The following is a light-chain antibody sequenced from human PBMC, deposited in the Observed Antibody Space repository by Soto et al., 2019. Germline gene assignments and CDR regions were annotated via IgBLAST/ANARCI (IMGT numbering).Light chain of an antibody. Sequence: DIQMTQSPSTLSASVGYRFTITCRASQTIDSWLAWYQQRPGKPPNLLIYKASTLASGVPSRFSGSGSGTEFTLTINSLQPDDFATYYCQQYHIYSTTFGQGTKVDIK. CDR3: QQYHIYSTT. CDR1: QTIDSW. CDR2: KAS. V-gene: IGKV1-5*03. J-gene: IGKJ1*01.